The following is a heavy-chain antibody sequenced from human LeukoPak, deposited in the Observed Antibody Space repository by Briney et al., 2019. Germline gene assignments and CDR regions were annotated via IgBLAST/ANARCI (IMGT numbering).Heavy chain of an antibody. CDR1: GGTFSSYA. CDR2: IIPIFGTA. D-gene: IGHD3-22*01. Sequence: SVKVSCKASGGTFSSYAISWVRQAPGQGLEWMGGIIPIFGTANYAQKFQGRVTITADESTSTAYMELSSLRSEDTAVYYCARTESSGYYYEPKNGMDVWGQGTTVTVSS. CDR3: ARTESSGYYYEPKNGMDV. J-gene: IGHJ6*02. V-gene: IGHV1-69*13.